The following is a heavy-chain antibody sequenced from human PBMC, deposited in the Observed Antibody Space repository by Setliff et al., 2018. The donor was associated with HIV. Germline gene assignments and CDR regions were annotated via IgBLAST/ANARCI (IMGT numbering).Heavy chain of an antibody. CDR3: ARQRGLRGYYGSNSLYYFDY. CDR2: IYYSGST. Sequence: PSETLSLTCTVSGDSISSYYWNWIRQPPGKALEWIGYIYYSGSTNYNPSLKSRVTISGDTSKNQFSLKLSSVTAADTAVYYCARQRGLRGYYGSNSLYYFDYWGQGILVTVSS. D-gene: IGHD3-10*01. CDR1: GDSISSYY. V-gene: IGHV4-59*08. J-gene: IGHJ4*02.